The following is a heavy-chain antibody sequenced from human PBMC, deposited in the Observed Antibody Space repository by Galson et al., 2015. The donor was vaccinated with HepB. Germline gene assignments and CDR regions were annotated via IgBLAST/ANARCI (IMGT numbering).Heavy chain of an antibody. Sequence: LRLSCAASGFTFTRYAMTWVRQAPGKGLEWVSSITSSGANTYYTDSVKGRFTVSRDNSRNTLLLQLNSLRAEDTAVYYCAKDGIMVANNPYQLHFWGQGTLVSVSS. CDR3: AKDGIMVANNPYQLHF. J-gene: IGHJ4*02. CDR1: GFTFTRYA. D-gene: IGHD2-15*01. CDR2: ITSSGANT. V-gene: IGHV3-23*01.